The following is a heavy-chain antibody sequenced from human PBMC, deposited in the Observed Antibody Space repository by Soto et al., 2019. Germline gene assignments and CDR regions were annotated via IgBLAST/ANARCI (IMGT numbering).Heavy chain of an antibody. J-gene: IGHJ4*02. V-gene: IGHV4-61*01. CDR3: ARDRKRGYSGYDFDC. Sequence: QLQESGPGLVKPSETLSLTCAVSGGSVSSGSHYWSWIRQPPGKGLEWIASIYYSGSTNYNPSLNSRVTISVETSKNQFSLRLTSVTAADTAVYYCARDRKRGYSGYDFDCWGQGTLVTVSS. D-gene: IGHD5-12*01. CDR1: GGSVSSGSHY. CDR2: IYYSGST.